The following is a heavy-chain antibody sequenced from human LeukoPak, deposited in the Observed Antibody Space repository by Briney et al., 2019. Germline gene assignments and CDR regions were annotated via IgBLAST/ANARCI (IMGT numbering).Heavy chain of an antibody. CDR1: GYNFRNYG. J-gene: IGHJ4*02. V-gene: IGHV1-18*01. Sequence: ASVRVSCKTSGYNFRNYGINWVRQAPGQGLEWMGWISGANGNTDYAQNVQGRVTMITDPSTSTAFMELSRLRSDDTAVYYCARQYCGGDCYTDYWGQGTLVTVSS. CDR2: ISGANGNT. D-gene: IGHD2-21*02. CDR3: ARQYCGGDCYTDY.